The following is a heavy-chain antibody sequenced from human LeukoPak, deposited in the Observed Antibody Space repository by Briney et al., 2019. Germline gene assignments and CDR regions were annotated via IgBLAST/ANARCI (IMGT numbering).Heavy chain of an antibody. CDR3: ARAPFGPGTYLQY. V-gene: IGHV3-21*01. CDR2: FSSGVTYI. J-gene: IGHJ1*01. CDR1: GCSPSKDA. Sequence: GGSLRLSCVPSGCSPSKDALYWVREAPGGGRGWGSSFSSGVTYIYSAASLKGRFTISRDNAKNILSLQMSSLRAEDTAVYYCARAPFGPGTYLQYWGQGTLVIVSS. D-gene: IGHD3-10*01.